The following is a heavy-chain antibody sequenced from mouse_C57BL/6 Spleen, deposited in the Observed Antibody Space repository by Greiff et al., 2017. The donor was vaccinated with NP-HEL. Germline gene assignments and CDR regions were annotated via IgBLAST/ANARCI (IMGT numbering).Heavy chain of an antibody. CDR2: IYPGSGST. J-gene: IGHJ1*03. CDR1: GYTFTSYW. D-gene: IGHD1-1*01. Sequence: QVQLQQSGAELVKPGASVKMSCKASGYTFTSYWITWVKQRPGQGLEWIGDIYPGSGSTNYNEKFKSKATLTVDTSSSTAYMQLSSLTSEDSAVYYWARGTTVVPHWYFDVWGTGTTVTVSS. V-gene: IGHV1-55*01. CDR3: ARGTTVVPHWYFDV.